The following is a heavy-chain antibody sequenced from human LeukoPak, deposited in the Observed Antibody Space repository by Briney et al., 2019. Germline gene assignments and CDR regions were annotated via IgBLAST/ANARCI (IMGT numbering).Heavy chain of an antibody. V-gene: IGHV3-30*04. CDR2: ISYDGSNK. J-gene: IGHJ4*02. Sequence: PGRSLRLSCAASGFTFSSYAMHWVRQAPGKGLEWVAVISYDGSNKYYADSVKGRFTISRDNSKNTVYLQMNSLRAEDTAIYYCAKGPLDYWGQGTLVTVSS. CDR3: AKGPLDY. CDR1: GFTFSSYA.